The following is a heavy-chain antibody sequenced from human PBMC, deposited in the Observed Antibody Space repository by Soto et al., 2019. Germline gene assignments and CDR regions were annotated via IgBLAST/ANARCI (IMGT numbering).Heavy chain of an antibody. Sequence: ETLSLTCAVSGYSISSGYYWGWIRRPPGKGLEWIGDIYHSGSTYYNPSLKSRVTISLDTSKNQFSLKLNSVTAADTAVYYCAKRRGIYDSGGYYNWFDPWGQGTLVTVSS. J-gene: IGHJ5*02. CDR1: GYSISSGYY. CDR3: AKRRGIYDSGGYYNWFDP. V-gene: IGHV4-38-2*01. CDR2: IYHSGST. D-gene: IGHD3-22*01.